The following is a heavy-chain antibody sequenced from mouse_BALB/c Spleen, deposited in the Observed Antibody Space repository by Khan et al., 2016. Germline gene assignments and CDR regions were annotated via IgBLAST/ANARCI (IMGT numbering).Heavy chain of an antibody. D-gene: IGHD1-1*01. CDR1: GYTFTNYG. V-gene: IGHV9-3-1*01. Sequence: QIQLVQSGPELKKPGKTVKISCKASGYTFTNYGMNWVKQAPGKGLKWMGWINTYSGESTYADAFKGRFAFSLETSANTAYLQINNLKNEDTATYCVARSRYYYGSSRYFDVWGAGTTVTVSS. CDR3: ARSRYYYGSSRYFDV. CDR2: INTYSGES. J-gene: IGHJ1*01.